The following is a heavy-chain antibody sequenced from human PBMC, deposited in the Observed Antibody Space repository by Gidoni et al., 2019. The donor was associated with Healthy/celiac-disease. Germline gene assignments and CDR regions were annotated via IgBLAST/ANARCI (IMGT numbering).Heavy chain of an antibody. CDR3: ARADTAMVIGATDAFDI. Sequence: QVQLQQSGPGLVKPSHTLSLTCAISGDSVSSNSAAWNWIRQSPSRGLEWLGRTYYRSKWYNDYAVSVKSRITINPDTSKNQFSLQLNSVTPEDTAVYYCARADTAMVIGATDAFDIWGQGTMVTVSS. CDR1: GDSVSSNSAA. V-gene: IGHV6-1*01. CDR2: TYYRSKWYN. D-gene: IGHD5-18*01. J-gene: IGHJ3*02.